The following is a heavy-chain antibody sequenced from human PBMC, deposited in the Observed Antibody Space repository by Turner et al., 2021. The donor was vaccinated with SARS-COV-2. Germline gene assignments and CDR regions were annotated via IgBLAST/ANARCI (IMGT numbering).Heavy chain of an antibody. Sequence: EAQLVESGGGLSQRGGSLRLSCAASGFTVISNYMTWVRQAPGKGMEWVSVIYSGGSTYYADTVKGRFTISRDNSKNTRYLQMNSLRAEDTAVYYCARDLMEVGGMDVWGQGTTVTVSS. D-gene: IGHD3-3*01. CDR3: ARDLMEVGGMDV. J-gene: IGHJ6*02. CDR1: GFTVISNY. CDR2: IYSGGST. V-gene: IGHV3-53*01.